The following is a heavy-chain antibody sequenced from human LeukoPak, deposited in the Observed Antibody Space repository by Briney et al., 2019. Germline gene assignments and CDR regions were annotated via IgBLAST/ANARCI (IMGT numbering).Heavy chain of an antibody. D-gene: IGHD1-14*01. J-gene: IGHJ4*02. V-gene: IGHV4-59*01. CDR3: ARGANGISTDY. CDR2: IYYTGST. Sequence: PSETLSLTCTVSSGSMSTYYWSWIRQSPGRGLEWIGCIYYTGSTNYNPSLKSRVTISVDTSKNQFSLKLSSVTAADTAVYYCARGANGISTDYWGQGTLVTVSS. CDR1: SGSMSTYY.